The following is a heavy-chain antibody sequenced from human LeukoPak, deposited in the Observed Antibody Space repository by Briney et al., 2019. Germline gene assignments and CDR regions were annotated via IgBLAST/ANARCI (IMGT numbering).Heavy chain of an antibody. CDR3: ARDRREYSGSYYYDAFDI. J-gene: IGHJ3*02. V-gene: IGHV1-18*01. D-gene: IGHD1-26*01. CDR1: GYTFTSYG. CDR2: ISAYNGNT. Sequence: ASVKVSCKASGYTFTSYGISWVRQAPGQGLEWMGWISAYNGNTNYAQKLQGRVTVTTDTSTSTAYMELRSLRSDDTAVYYCARDRREYSGSYYYDAFDIWGQGTMVTVSS.